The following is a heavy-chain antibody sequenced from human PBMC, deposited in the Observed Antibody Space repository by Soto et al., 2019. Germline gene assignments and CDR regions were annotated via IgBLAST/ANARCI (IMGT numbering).Heavy chain of an antibody. CDR2: ISGSGGST. V-gene: IGHV3-23*01. Sequence: GGSLRLSCAASGFTFSSYAMSWVRQAPGKGLEWVSAISGSGGSTYYADSVKGRFTIARDNSKNTLYLQMNSLRAEDTAVYYCTKDPGRRKEDTLTGYSPYCFDYWGQGTLVTVSS. CDR3: TKDPGRRKEDTLTGYSPYCFDY. D-gene: IGHD3-9*01. J-gene: IGHJ4*02. CDR1: GFTFSSYA.